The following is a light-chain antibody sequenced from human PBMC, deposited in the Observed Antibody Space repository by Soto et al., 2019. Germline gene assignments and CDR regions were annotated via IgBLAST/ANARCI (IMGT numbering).Light chain of an antibody. CDR3: QQRSNWPPLIT. V-gene: IGKV3-11*01. CDR2: DAS. CDR1: QSVSDN. J-gene: IGKJ5*01. Sequence: EIVMTQSPATLSVSAGDRATLSCRASQSVSDNLAWYQQKPGQAPRLLIYDASNRATGIPARFSGSGSGTDFTLTISSLEPEDFAVYYCQQRSNWPPLITFGQGTRLEIK.